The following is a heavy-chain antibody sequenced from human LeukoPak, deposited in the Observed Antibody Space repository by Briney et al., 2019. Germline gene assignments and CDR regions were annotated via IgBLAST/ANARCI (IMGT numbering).Heavy chain of an antibody. V-gene: IGHV4-59*08. D-gene: IGHD3-22*01. CDR2: IYYSGST. Sequence: SETLSLTCTVSGGSISTYYWSWIRQPPGKGLEWIGYIYYSGSTSYNPSLKSRVTISVDTSKNQFSLKLSSVTAADTAVYYCARHGIPTYYYDSSGYYSPFWFDYWGQGTLVTVSS. CDR3: ARHGIPTYYYDSSGYYSPFWFDY. J-gene: IGHJ4*02. CDR1: GGSISTYY.